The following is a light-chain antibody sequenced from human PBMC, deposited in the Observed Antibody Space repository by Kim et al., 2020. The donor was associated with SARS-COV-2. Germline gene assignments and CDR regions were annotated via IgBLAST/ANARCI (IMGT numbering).Light chain of an antibody. J-gene: IGLJ2*01. V-gene: IGLV3-1*01. CDR2: QDS. CDR3: QAWDSSVV. Sequence: VSVAPGTTASITVSGDNLGDKYACWYQQKPGKSPVLVIYQDSKRPSGIPERFSGSNSGNAATLSISGTQAMDEADYYCQAWDSSVVFGGGTQLTVL. CDR1: NLGDKY.